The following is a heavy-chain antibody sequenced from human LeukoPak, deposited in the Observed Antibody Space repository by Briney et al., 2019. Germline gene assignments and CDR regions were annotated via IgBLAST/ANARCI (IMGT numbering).Heavy chain of an antibody. D-gene: IGHD3-10*01. Sequence: GGSLRLSCAASGFTFSGSAIHWVRQASGKGLKWVGRIRGKADTAYAASVKGRFTISRDDSKNTAYLQMNSLKTEDTAVYYCASASTMVPNYYGMDVWGQGTTVTVSS. J-gene: IGHJ6*02. V-gene: IGHV3-73*01. CDR3: ASASTMVPNYYGMDV. CDR1: GFTFSGSA. CDR2: IRGKADT.